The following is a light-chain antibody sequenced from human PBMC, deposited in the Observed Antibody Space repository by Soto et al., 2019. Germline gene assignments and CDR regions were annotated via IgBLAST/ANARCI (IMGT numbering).Light chain of an antibody. CDR1: SSDVGGYDF. Sequence: QSVLSQPASVSGSPGQSITISCTGSSSDVGGYDFVSLYQQYPGKAPKVIIFEVSNRPSGVSNRFSGSKSGNTASLTISGLQAEDEADYYCSSFSGSSILDVFGTGTKV. CDR3: SSFSGSSILDV. J-gene: IGLJ1*01. CDR2: EVS. V-gene: IGLV2-14*01.